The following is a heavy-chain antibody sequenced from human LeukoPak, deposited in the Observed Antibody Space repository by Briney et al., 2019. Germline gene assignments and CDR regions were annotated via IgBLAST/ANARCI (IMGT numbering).Heavy chain of an antibody. CDR3: AKGRIAVGTGYFDY. CDR2: ISGSGGST. Sequence: GGSLRLSCAASGFTFSSYAMSWVRQAPGKGLEWVSAISGSGGSTYYADSVKGRFTISRDNSKNALYLQMNSLRAEDTAVYYCAKGRIAVGTGYFDYWGQGTLVAVSS. V-gene: IGHV3-23*01. J-gene: IGHJ4*02. D-gene: IGHD6-19*01. CDR1: GFTFSSYA.